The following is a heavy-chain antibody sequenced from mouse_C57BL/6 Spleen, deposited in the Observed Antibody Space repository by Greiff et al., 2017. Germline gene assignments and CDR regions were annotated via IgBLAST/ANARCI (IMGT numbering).Heavy chain of an antibody. CDR2: IYPRSGNT. Sequence: QVQLKESGAELARPGASVKLSCKASGYTFTSYGISWVKQRTGQGLEWIGEIYPRSGNTYYNEKFKGKATLTADKSSSTAYMELRSLTSEDSAVYFCAREGSTMVTGWYFDFWGTGTTVTVSS. J-gene: IGHJ1*03. CDR3: AREGSTMVTGWYFDF. D-gene: IGHD2-2*01. CDR1: GYTFTSYG. V-gene: IGHV1-81*01.